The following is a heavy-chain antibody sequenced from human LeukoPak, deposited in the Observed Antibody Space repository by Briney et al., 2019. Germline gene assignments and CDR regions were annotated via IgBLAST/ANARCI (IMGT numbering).Heavy chain of an antibody. CDR2: ISSSSSTI. J-gene: IGHJ3*02. CDR3: VRDHHRRLYDSQARDTFDI. CDR1: GFTFSSYS. V-gene: IGHV3-48*01. D-gene: IGHD5/OR15-5a*01. Sequence: GGSLRLSCAASGFTFSSYSMNWVRQAPGKGLEWVSYISSSSSTIYYADSVKGRFTISRDNAKNSLYLQMNSLRAEDTAVYYCVRDHHRRLYDSQARDTFDIWGRGTMVTVSS.